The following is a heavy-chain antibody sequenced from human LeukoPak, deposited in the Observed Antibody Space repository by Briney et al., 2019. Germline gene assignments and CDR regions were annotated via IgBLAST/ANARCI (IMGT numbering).Heavy chain of an antibody. D-gene: IGHD3-3*01. Sequence: SETLSLTCAVYGGSFSGYYWSWIRQPAGKGLEWIGRIYTSGSTNYNPSLKSRVTMSVDTSKNQFSLKLSSVTAADTAVYYCARSENTIFGVDTAFDIWGQGTMVTVSS. CDR1: GGSFSGYY. J-gene: IGHJ3*02. CDR3: ARSENTIFGVDTAFDI. V-gene: IGHV4-59*10. CDR2: IYTSGST.